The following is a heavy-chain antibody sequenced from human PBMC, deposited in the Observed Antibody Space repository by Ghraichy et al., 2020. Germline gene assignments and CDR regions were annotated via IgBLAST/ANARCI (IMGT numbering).Heavy chain of an antibody. J-gene: IGHJ6*02. D-gene: IGHD3-9*01. Sequence: GGSLRLSCAASGFTFSSYSMNWVRQAPGKGLEWVSYISSSSSTIYYADSVKGRFTISRDNAKNSLYLQMNSLRDEDTAVYYCARGLTIDAYYGMDVWGQGTTVTVSS. V-gene: IGHV3-48*02. CDR1: GFTFSSYS. CDR3: ARGLTIDAYYGMDV. CDR2: ISSSSSTI.